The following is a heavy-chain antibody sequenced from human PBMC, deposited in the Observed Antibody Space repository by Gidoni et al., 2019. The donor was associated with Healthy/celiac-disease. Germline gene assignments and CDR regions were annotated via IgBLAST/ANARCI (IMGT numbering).Heavy chain of an antibody. D-gene: IGHD1-26*01. CDR2: IYYSGST. CDR3: ARLHVGVGATSNFDY. CDR1: GGSLRSSSYY. V-gene: IGHV4-39*01. Sequence: QLQLQESGPGLVKPSETLSLTCTVSGGSLRSSSYYWGWIRQPPGKGLEWIGSIYYSGSTYYNPSLKSRVTISVDTSKNQFSLKLSSVTAADTAVYYCARLHVGVGATSNFDYWGQGTLVTVSS. J-gene: IGHJ4*02.